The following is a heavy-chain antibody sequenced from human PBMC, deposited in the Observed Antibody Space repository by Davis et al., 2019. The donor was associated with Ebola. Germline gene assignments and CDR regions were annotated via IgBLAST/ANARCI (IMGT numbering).Heavy chain of an antibody. Sequence: ASVKVSCKTSGYIFTRYSIHWVRQAPGEGLEWVGWINGGNGDTKCSQKFQGRVTFTRDASASTAYMELSSLRSEDTAVYYCARGRYSSSWQINYYGMDVWGQGTTVTVSS. V-gene: IGHV1-3*01. CDR2: INGGNGDT. J-gene: IGHJ6*02. D-gene: IGHD6-13*01. CDR1: GYIFTRYS. CDR3: ARGRYSSSWQINYYGMDV.